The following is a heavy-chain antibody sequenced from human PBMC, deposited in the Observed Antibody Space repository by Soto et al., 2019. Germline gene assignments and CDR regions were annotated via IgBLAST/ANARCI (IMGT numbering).Heavy chain of an antibody. V-gene: IGHV1-69*02. D-gene: IGHD3-22*01. CDR3: ARLLYYDSSGYPLDY. CDR2: IIPILGIA. CDR1: GGTFSSY. Sequence: SVKVSCKASGGTFSSYISWVRQAPGQGLEWMGRIIPILGIANYAQKFQGRVTITADKSTSTAYMELSSLRSEDTAVYYCARLLYYDSSGYPLDYWGQGTLVTVSS. J-gene: IGHJ4*02.